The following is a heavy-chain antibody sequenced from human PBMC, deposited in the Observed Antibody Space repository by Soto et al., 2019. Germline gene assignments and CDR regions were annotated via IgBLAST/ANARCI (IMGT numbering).Heavy chain of an antibody. CDR1: GFTFSSYG. Sequence: QVQLVESGGGVVQPGRSLRLSCAASGFTFSSYGMHWVRQAPGKGLEWVAVISYDGSNKYCADSVKGRFTISRDNSKNTLYLQMNSLRAEDTAVYYCANIDPKLYYYYGMDVWGQGTTVTVSS. D-gene: IGHD3-9*01. J-gene: IGHJ6*02. V-gene: IGHV3-30*18. CDR2: ISYDGSNK. CDR3: ANIDPKLYYYYGMDV.